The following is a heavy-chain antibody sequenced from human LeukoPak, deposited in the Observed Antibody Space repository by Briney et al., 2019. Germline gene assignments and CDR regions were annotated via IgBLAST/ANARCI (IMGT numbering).Heavy chain of an antibody. CDR2: ISYDGSNK. V-gene: IGHV3-30*03. J-gene: IGHJ4*02. D-gene: IGHD3-22*01. Sequence: GGSLRLSCAASGFTFSSYGMHWVRQAPGKGLEWVAVISYDGSNKYYADSVKGRFTISRDNSKNTLYLQMSSLRAEDTAVYYCATTYYYDSSGYRFDYWGQGTLVTVSS. CDR3: ATTYYYDSSGYRFDY. CDR1: GFTFSSYG.